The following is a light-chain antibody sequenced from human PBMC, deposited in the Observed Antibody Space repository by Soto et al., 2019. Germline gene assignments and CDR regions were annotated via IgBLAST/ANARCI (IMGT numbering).Light chain of an antibody. CDR3: QQYIDGYT. CDR2: SAS. V-gene: IGKV3-15*01. Sequence: EVVMTQSPATLSVFPGERVTLSCRASHSVSTSLAWYQQKPGQAPRLLIYSASTRATGIPARFSGRGSGTEFTLTINSLESEDFAVYYCQQYIDGYTFGQGTKMEIK. J-gene: IGKJ2*01. CDR1: HSVSTS.